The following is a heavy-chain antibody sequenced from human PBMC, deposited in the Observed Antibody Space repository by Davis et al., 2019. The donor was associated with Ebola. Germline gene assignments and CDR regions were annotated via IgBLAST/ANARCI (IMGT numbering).Heavy chain of an antibody. J-gene: IGHJ6*02. V-gene: IGHV3-53*04. CDR3: ATASGYSYGYSYYYYYGMDV. D-gene: IGHD5-18*01. CDR1: GFTFSSYA. Sequence: GGSLRLSCPASGFTFSSYAMSWVRQAPGKGLEWVSVIYSGGSTYYADSVTGRFTISRHNSKNTLYLQMNSLRAEDTAVYYCATASGYSYGYSYYYYYGMDVWGQGTTVTVSS. CDR2: IYSGGST.